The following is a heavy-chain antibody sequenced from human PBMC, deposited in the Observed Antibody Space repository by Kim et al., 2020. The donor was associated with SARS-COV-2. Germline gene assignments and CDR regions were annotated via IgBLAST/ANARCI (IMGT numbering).Heavy chain of an antibody. J-gene: IGHJ4*02. D-gene: IGHD3-16*02. CDR1: GGSISSYH. CDR3: ASVNCFRSSCSDY. V-gene: IGHV4-4*07. CDR2: IYPTGDT. Sequence: SETLSLTCTVSGGSISSYHWNWIRQPAGKGLEWIGRIYPTGDTKYSPSFESRVTMSVDTSKNLFSLKLISVTAADTAMYYCASVNCFRSSCSDYWGQGT.